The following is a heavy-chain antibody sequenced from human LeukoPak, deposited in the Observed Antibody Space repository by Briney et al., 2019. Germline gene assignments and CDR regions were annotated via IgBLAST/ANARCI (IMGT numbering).Heavy chain of an antibody. V-gene: IGHV3-30*03. J-gene: IGHJ4*02. CDR3: ARQHYYDSSGFWGKKYYFDY. Sequence: PGGSLRLSCAASGFTFSSYGMHWVRQAPGKGLEWVAVISYDGSNKYYADSVKGRFTISRDNSKNTLYLQMNSLRAEDTAVYYCARQHYYDSSGFWGKKYYFDYWGQGTLVTVSS. CDR1: GFTFSSYG. CDR2: ISYDGSNK. D-gene: IGHD3-22*01.